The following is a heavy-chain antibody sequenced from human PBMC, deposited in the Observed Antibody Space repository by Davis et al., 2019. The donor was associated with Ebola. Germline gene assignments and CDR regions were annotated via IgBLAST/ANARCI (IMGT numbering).Heavy chain of an antibody. CDR2: IIPILGIA. J-gene: IGHJ6*02. CDR3: ARDLHKLRFLEWPRRGNYGMDV. V-gene: IGHV1-69*04. CDR1: GGTFSSYA. D-gene: IGHD3-3*01. Sequence: SVKVSCKASGGTFSSYAISWVRQAPGQGLEWMGRIIPILGIANYAQKFQGRVTITADKSTSTAYMELSSLRSEDTAVYYCARDLHKLRFLEWPRRGNYGMDVWGQGTTVTVSS.